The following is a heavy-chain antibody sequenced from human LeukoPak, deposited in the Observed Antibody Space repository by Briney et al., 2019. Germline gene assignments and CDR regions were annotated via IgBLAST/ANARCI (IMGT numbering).Heavy chain of an antibody. Sequence: SETLSLTCTVSGGSISSGDYYLSWIREPPGKGLEWIGYIYYSGSTYYNPSLKSRVTISVDTSKNQFSLRVSSVTAADTAEYFCARHVGAFYYYMDVWGKGTTVTVSS. CDR2: IYYSGST. CDR1: GGSISSGDYY. CDR3: ARHVGAFYYYMDV. D-gene: IGHD3-10*01. J-gene: IGHJ6*03. V-gene: IGHV4-30-4*01.